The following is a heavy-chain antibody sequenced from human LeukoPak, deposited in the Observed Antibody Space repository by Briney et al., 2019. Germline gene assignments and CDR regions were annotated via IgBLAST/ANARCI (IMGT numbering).Heavy chain of an antibody. Sequence: GGSLRLSCAASGFTFSSYSMNWVRQAPGKGLEWVSSISSSSSYIYYADSVKGRFTISRDNAKNSLYLQMNSLRAEDTAVYYCARSPIWSGYSYYFDYWGQGTLVTVSS. CDR1: GFTFSSYS. CDR2: ISSSSSYI. CDR3: ARSPIWSGYSYYFDY. J-gene: IGHJ4*02. V-gene: IGHV3-21*01. D-gene: IGHD3-3*01.